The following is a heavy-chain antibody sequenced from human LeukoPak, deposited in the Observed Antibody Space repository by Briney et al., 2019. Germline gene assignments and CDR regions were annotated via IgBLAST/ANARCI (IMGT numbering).Heavy chain of an antibody. CDR2: INPNSGDT. CDR1: GYSFTGYY. J-gene: IGHJ1*01. CDR3: ARGYYDSSDFEYFQH. V-gene: IGHV1-2*02. D-gene: IGHD3-22*01. Sequence: ASVKDSCKASGYSFTGYYIHWVRQAPGQGLEWMAWINPNSGDTNFAQKFQGRVTMTRDTSISTVYMELSRLRSDDTAVFFCARGYYDSSDFEYFQHWGQGTLVTVSS.